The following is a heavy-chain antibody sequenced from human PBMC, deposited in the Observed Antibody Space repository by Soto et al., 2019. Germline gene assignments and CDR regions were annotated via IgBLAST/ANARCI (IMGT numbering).Heavy chain of an antibody. CDR1: GYSFTSHG. D-gene: IGHD3-10*01. J-gene: IGHJ6*03. CDR3: ARMVRGSNIDYYHYMDV. V-gene: IGHV1-18*01. CDR2: ISASNGDT. Sequence: QVQLVQSGAEVKKPGASVKVSCKASGYSFTSHGISWVRQAPGQGLEWMAWISASNGDTNYAQKFQGRATVTTDTSKSTGYMELRRLRAEGPAVYYCARMVRGSNIDYYHYMDVWGKGTTVTVSS.